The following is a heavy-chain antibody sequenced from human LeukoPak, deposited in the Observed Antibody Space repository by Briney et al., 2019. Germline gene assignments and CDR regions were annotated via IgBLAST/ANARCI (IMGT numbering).Heavy chain of an antibody. J-gene: IGHJ4*02. V-gene: IGHV3-21*01. D-gene: IGHD1-7*01. Sequence: GGSLRLSCAASGFTFSSYSMNWVRQAPGKGLEWVSSISSSSSYIYYADSVKGRFTIFRDNAKNSLYLQMNSLRAEGTAVYYCARDHGLVAGTKGMDYWGQGTLVTVSS. CDR2: ISSSSSYI. CDR1: GFTFSSYS. CDR3: ARDHGLVAGTKGMDY.